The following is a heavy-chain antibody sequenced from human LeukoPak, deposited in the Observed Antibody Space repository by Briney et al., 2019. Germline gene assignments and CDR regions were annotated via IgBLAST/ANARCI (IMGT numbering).Heavy chain of an antibody. V-gene: IGHV3-23*01. D-gene: IGHD3-3*01. CDR3: ARVEGPSIFGVIDY. CDR1: GFTFSSYG. CDR2: ISGSGGST. Sequence: GGSLRLSCAASGFTFSSYGMSWVRQAPGKGLEWVSAISGSGGSTYYADSVKGRFTISRDNSKNTLYLQTNSLRSDDTAVYYCARVEGPSIFGVIDYWGQGTLVTVSS. J-gene: IGHJ4*02.